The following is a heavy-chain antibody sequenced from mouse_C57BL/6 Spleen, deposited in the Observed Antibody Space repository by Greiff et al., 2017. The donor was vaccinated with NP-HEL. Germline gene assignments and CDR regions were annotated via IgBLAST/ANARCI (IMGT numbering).Heavy chain of an antibody. D-gene: IGHD4-1*01. J-gene: IGHJ4*01. Sequence: QVQLQQSGAELARPGASVKLSCKASGYTFTSYGISWVMQRTGQGLEWIGEIYPRSGNTYYNEKFKGKATLTADKSSSTAYMELRSLTSEDSAVYFCARYWERAYYAMDYWGQGTSVTVSS. CDR1: GYTFTSYG. CDR3: ARYWERAYYAMDY. V-gene: IGHV1-81*01. CDR2: IYPRSGNT.